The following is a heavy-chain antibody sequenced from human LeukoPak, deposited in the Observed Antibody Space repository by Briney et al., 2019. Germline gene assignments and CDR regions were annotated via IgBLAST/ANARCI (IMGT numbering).Heavy chain of an antibody. CDR2: IDPSDSYT. CDR3: ARGYCSGGSCNWFDP. J-gene: IGHJ5*02. D-gene: IGHD2-15*01. V-gene: IGHV5-10-1*01. CDR1: GYSFTNYW. Sequence: GESLKISCKGSGYSFTNYWISWVRQMPGKGLEWMGKIDPSDSYTNYSPSFQGHVTISADKSISTTYLQWSSLKASDTAMYYCARGYCSGGSCNWFDPWGRGTLVTVSS.